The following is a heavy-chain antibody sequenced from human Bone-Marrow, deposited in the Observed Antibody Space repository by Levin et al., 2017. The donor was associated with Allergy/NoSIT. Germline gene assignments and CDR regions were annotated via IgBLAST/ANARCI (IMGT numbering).Heavy chain of an antibody. D-gene: IGHD6-13*01. Sequence: KGLEWVSCISTSSYTHYADSVKGRFTSSKGNAKNSLYLQMNSLRAEDTAVYYCAREYSSTNGTAFDIWGQGTMVTVSS. J-gene: IGHJ3*02. CDR3: AREYSSTNGTAFDI. CDR2: ISTSSYT. V-gene: IGHV3-69-1*01.